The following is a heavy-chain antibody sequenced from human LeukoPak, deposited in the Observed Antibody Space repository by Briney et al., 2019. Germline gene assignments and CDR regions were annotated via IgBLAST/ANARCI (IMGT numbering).Heavy chain of an antibody. CDR1: GGSFSGYY. J-gene: IGHJ4*02. CDR3: ARGILVDYGDYRTHLDY. D-gene: IGHD4-17*01. Sequence: SETLSLTCAVYGGSFSGYYWSWIRQPPGKGLEWIGEINHSGSTNYNPSFKSRVTISVDTSKNQFSLKLSSVTAADTAVYYCARGILVDYGDYRTHLDYWGQGTLVTVSS. V-gene: IGHV4-34*01. CDR2: INHSGST.